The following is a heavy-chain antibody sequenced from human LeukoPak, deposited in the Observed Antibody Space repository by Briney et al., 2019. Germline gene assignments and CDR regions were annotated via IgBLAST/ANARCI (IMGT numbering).Heavy chain of an antibody. J-gene: IGHJ4*02. Sequence: SETLSLTCTVSGGSISSYYWSWIRQSPGKGLEWIGYIYHTGSTSHSPSLKSRVTISADTSQNQFSLKLSSVTAADTAVYYCASRKLGNDYWGQGTLVTVSS. CDR3: ASRKLGNDY. CDR1: GGSISSYY. CDR2: IYHTGST. V-gene: IGHV4-59*01. D-gene: IGHD7-27*01.